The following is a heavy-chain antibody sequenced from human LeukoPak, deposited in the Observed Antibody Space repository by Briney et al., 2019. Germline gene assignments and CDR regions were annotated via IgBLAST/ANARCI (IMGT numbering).Heavy chain of an antibody. CDR1: GFTFSSYA. Sequence: PGGSLRLSCAASGFTFSSYAMHWVRQAPGKGLEWVAVISYDGSNKYYADSVKGRFTISRDNSKNTLYLQMNSLRAEDTAVYYCARDLTRDGSTMGGGYWGQGTLVTVS. CDR2: ISYDGSNK. J-gene: IGHJ4*02. CDR3: ARDLTRDGSTMGGGY. D-gene: IGHD5-24*01. V-gene: IGHV3-30-3*01.